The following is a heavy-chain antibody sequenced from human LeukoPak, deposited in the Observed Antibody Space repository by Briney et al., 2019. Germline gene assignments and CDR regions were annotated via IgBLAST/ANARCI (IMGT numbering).Heavy chain of an antibody. CDR2: MFYSGST. D-gene: IGHD6-19*01. CDR3: ARETYLSSGHRIFDV. J-gene: IGHJ3*01. V-gene: IGHV4-31*03. CDR1: GGSISSGGYY. Sequence: PSETLSLTCTVSGGSISSGGYYWSWVRQHPEKGLDWIGYMFYSGSTYYNPSLQSRVTISVGSSNRRFPLNLTSVTAADTAVYYCARETYLSSGHRIFDVWGQGTLVTVST.